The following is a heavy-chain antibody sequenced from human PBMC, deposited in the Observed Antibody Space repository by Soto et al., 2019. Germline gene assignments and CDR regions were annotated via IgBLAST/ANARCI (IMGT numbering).Heavy chain of an antibody. J-gene: IGHJ4*02. Sequence: GGSLRLSCAASGFSFSSAWMNWVRQAPGKGLEWVGRIKSKSDGGTTDYAAPVKGRFTISRDDSKNTLYLQMNSLKTEDTAVYYCPPCRSGYYYVDYWGQGTLVTVSS. CDR1: GFSFSSAW. CDR2: IKSKSDGGTT. D-gene: IGHD3-3*01. CDR3: PPCRSGYYYVDY. V-gene: IGHV3-15*01.